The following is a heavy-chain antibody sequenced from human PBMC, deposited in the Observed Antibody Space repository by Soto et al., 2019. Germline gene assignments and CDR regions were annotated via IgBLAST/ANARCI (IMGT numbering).Heavy chain of an antibody. D-gene: IGHD1-26*01. CDR2: ISGSGDST. Sequence: EVQLLESGGGLVQPGGSLRLSCAASGFTFSSYAMRWVRQAPVKGLEWVSAISGSGDSTYYADSVKGRFTISRDNSKNTLSLQMNSLRAEDPAVYYCARRGSGSYYAYWGQGTLVTVSS. CDR1: GFTFSSYA. CDR3: ARRGSGSYYAY. J-gene: IGHJ4*02. V-gene: IGHV3-23*01.